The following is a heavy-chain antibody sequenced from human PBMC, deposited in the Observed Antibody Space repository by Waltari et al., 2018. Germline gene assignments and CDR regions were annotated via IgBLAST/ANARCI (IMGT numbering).Heavy chain of an antibody. CDR1: GGSFSGYY. CDR2: INHSGST. Sequence: QVQLQQWGAGLLKPSETLSLTCAVYGGSFSGYYWSWIRQPPGKGLEWIGEINHSGSTNYNPSLKSRVTISVDTSKNQFSLKLSSVTAADTAVYYCARGPGYSSSWYGVDYWGQGTLVTVSS. CDR3: ARGPGYSSSWYGVDY. D-gene: IGHD6-13*01. J-gene: IGHJ4*02. V-gene: IGHV4-34*01.